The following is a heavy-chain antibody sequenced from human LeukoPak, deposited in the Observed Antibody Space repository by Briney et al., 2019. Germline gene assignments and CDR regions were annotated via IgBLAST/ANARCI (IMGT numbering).Heavy chain of an antibody. CDR3: ARDGSGSYYTPYFEH. CDR1: GFTFSSYS. V-gene: IGHV3-21*01. J-gene: IGHJ4*02. Sequence: PGGSLRLSCAASGFTFSSYSMNWVRQAPGKGLEWVSSISSSSSYIYYADSVKGRFTISGDNAKNSLYLQMNSLRAEDTAVYYCARDGSGSYYTPYFEHGGQEPRVTVSS. CDR2: ISSSSSYI. D-gene: IGHD3-10*01.